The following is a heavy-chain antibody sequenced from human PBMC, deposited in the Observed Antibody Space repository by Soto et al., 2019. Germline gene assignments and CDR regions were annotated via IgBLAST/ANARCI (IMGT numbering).Heavy chain of an antibody. J-gene: IGHJ5*02. CDR1: GFTFRSYG. Sequence: GGSLRLSCEASGFTFRSYGMHWVRQAPGKGLEWVAVMKSDGSRDHIDSVKGRFTIFRDNSKKTLYLQMNNLRPEDTAVYYCAKEKISTSCCNWFDPWGQGTLVTVSS. CDR2: MKSDGSR. CDR3: AKEKISTSCCNWFDP. D-gene: IGHD2-2*01. V-gene: IGHV3-30*02.